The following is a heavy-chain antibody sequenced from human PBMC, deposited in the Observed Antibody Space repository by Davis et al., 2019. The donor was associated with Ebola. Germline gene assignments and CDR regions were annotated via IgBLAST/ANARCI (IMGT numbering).Heavy chain of an antibody. V-gene: IGHV3-7*01. Sequence: GESLKISCAASGFTFSSYWMSWVRQAPGKGLEWVANIKQDGSEKYYVDSVKGRFTISRDNAKNSLYLQMNSLRAEDTAVYYCARDSSSWLRYYYYYGMDVWGQGTTVTVSS. CDR2: IKQDGSEK. J-gene: IGHJ6*02. D-gene: IGHD6-13*01. CDR3: ARDSSSWLRYYYYYGMDV. CDR1: GFTFSSYW.